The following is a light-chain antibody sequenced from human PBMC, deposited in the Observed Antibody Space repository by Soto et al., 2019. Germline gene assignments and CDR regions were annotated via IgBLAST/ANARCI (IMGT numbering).Light chain of an antibody. V-gene: IGLV2-8*01. J-gene: IGLJ1*01. CDR1: SSDVGAYNY. CDR3: SSYAGSNTYV. Sequence: QSALTQPPSASGSPGQSVTISCTGTSSDVGAYNYVSWYQQHPGKAPKLMIYEVSKRPSAVPDRFSGSKSGNTASLTVSGLQAEDETDYYCSSYAGSNTYVFGTGTKLTVL. CDR2: EVS.